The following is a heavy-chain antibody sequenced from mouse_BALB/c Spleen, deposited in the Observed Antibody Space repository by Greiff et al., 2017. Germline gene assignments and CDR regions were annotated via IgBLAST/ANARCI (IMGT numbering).Heavy chain of an antibody. Sequence: EVQLVESGGGLVKPGGSLKLSCAASGFTFSDYYMYWVRQTPEKRLEWVATISDGGSYTYYPDIVKGRFTISRDNAKNNLYLQMSSLKSEDTAMYYSARDARDCYGGSGVDYWGQGTSVTVSS. CDR3: ARDARDCYGGSGVDY. V-gene: IGHV5-4*02. CDR1: GFTFSDYY. CDR2: ISDGGSYT. J-gene: IGHJ4*01. D-gene: IGHD1-1*01.